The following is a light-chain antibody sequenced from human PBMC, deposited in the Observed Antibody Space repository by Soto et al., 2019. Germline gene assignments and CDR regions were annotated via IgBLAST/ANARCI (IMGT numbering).Light chain of an antibody. Sequence: IQLTQSPSSLSASVGDRVTITCRASQGISSYLAWYQQKPGKAPKLLIYDASDLETGVPSRFSGSGSGTEFTLTISSLQPEDFATYYCLQHSIYPLTFGGGTKVDIK. CDR1: QGISSY. J-gene: IGKJ4*01. CDR2: DAS. CDR3: LQHSIYPLT. V-gene: IGKV1-9*01.